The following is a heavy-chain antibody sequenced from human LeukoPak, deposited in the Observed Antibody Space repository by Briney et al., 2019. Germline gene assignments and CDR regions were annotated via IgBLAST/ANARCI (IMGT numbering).Heavy chain of an antibody. J-gene: IGHJ4*02. CDR3: ARVDTAMVIDY. CDR2: IIPILGIA. CDR1: GGTFSSYA. Sequence: SVKVSCKASGGTFSSYAISWVRQAPGQGLEWMGRIIPILGIANYAQKFQGRVTITADKSTSTAYMELSSLRSEDTAVYYCARVDTAMVIDYWGQGTLVSVSS. D-gene: IGHD5-18*01. V-gene: IGHV1-69*04.